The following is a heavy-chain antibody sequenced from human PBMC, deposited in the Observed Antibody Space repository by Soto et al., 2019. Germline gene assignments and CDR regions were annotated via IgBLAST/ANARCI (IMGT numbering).Heavy chain of an antibody. J-gene: IGHJ4*02. V-gene: IGHV4-39*01. CDR2: IYYSGST. Sequence: LETMCLSWTVSDGSIIYIDYYWGWIRQPPGKGLEWIGSIYYSGSTYYNPSLESRVTISLDTPNNQFSLKLNSLTVADTAVYYCARLPILGAPSRSDYWGLGTLVTVSS. D-gene: IGHD1-26*01. CDR3: ARLPILGAPSRSDY. CDR1: DGSIIYIDYY.